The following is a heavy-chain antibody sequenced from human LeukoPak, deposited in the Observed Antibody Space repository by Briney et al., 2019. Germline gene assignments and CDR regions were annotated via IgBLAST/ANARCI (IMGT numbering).Heavy chain of an antibody. CDR2: VYYTGTP. J-gene: IGHJ3*02. Sequence: SETLSLNCSVSGVPISDNPFFWGWVRQPPGKGLEWIASVYYTGTPYYNPSLRGRVTIAIDSSGHHFSLALSSLSAADTAVYFCARHERGIDSLNIWGQGTMITVAS. CDR3: ARHERGIDSLNI. CDR1: GVPISDNPFF. D-gene: IGHD1-14*01. V-gene: IGHV4-39*01.